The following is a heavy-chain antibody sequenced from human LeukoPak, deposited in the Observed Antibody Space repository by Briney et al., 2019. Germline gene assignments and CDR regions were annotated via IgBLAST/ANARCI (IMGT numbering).Heavy chain of an antibody. CDR2: TYPLDSDV. J-gene: IGHJ4*02. CDR1: GYTFTNYW. V-gene: IGHV5-51*01. Sequence: GESLKISCKGSGYTFTNYWIGWVRQMPGKGLDWMGMTYPLDSDVRYSPSFQGQVTISADKSISTAYLQWSTLKASDTAMYYCAGLEGNAFLDYWGQGTLVTVSS. D-gene: IGHD4-23*01. CDR3: AGLEGNAFLDY.